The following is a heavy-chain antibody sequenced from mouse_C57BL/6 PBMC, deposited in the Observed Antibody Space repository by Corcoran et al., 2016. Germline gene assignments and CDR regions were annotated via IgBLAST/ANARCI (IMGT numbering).Heavy chain of an antibody. CDR3: ARSGGSFYYAMDY. J-gene: IGHJ4*01. CDR1: GYTFTTYG. V-gene: IGHV9-3*01. D-gene: IGHD1-1*01. CDR2: INTYSGVP. Sequence: QIQLVQSGPELKKPGETVKISCKASGYTFTTYGMSWVKQAPGKGLKWMGWINTYSGVPTYADDFKGRFAFSLETSASTAYLQINNLKNEDTATYFCARSGGSFYYAMDYWGQGTPVTVSS.